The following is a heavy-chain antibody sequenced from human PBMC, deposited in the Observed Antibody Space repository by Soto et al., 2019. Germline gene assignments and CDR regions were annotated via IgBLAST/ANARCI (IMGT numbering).Heavy chain of an antibody. CDR1: GGSFSDYY. J-gene: IGHJ5*02. Sequence: QVQLQQSGSGLLKPSETLSLTCAIYGGSFSDYYWHWIRQSPGKGLEWIGEIHLSGRVNFTPSLKSRTSLSMDTSRNQFFLTLRSVTAADTAVYFCARTPTRGASAWLDPWGRGHLVTVSS. D-gene: IGHD1-26*01. CDR2: IHLSGRV. CDR3: ARTPTRGASAWLDP. V-gene: IGHV4-34*01.